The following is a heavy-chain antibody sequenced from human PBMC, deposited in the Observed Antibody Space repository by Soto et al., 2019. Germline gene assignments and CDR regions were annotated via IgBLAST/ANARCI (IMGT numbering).Heavy chain of an antibody. CDR1: GYTFTGYY. J-gene: IGHJ4*02. V-gene: IGHV1-2*02. CDR3: ARAGGSGDYVDY. Sequence: APVKVSCKASGYTFTGYYMHWVRQAPGQGLEWMGWINPNSGGTNYAQKFQGRVTMTRDTSISTAYMELSRLRSDDTAVYYCARAGGSGDYVDYWGQGTLVTVSS. D-gene: IGHD4-17*01. CDR2: INPNSGGT.